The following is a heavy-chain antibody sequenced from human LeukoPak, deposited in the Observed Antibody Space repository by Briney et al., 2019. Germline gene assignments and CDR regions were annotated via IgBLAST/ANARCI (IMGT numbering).Heavy chain of an antibody. CDR2: ISASGIGT. Sequence: GGSLRLSCAASGFTFSTYVMSWVRQAPGKGLEWVSTISASGIGTYYADSVKGRFTVSRDNSKNTLYLQMNSLRAEDTAVYFCANLRGSGSSYFDSWGQGTLVTVSS. CDR3: ANLRGSGSSYFDS. V-gene: IGHV3-23*01. D-gene: IGHD3-10*01. J-gene: IGHJ4*02. CDR1: GFTFSTYV.